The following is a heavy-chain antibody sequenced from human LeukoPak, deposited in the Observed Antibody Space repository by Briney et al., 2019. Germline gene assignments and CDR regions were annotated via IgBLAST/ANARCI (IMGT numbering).Heavy chain of an antibody. CDR3: ARGTRSQDP. V-gene: IGHV1-8*01. CDR2: MNPNSGNT. CDR1: GYTSTSFD. J-gene: IGHJ5*02. D-gene: IGHD4-11*01. Sequence: GASVKVSCRASGYTSTSFDINWVRQAPGQGLEWMGWMNPNSGNTGYAQKFQGRVTMTRNTSISTAYMDLSSLRSEDTAVYYCARGTRSQDPWGQGTLVTVSS.